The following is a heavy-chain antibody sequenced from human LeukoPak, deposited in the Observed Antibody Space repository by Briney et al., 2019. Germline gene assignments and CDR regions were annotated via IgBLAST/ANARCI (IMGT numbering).Heavy chain of an antibody. Sequence: SEALSLTCTVSGGSISSYYWSWIRQPAGEGLEWIGRIYTSGSTNYNPSLKSRVTMSVDTSKNQFSLKLSSVTAADTAVYYCARERGYYDILTGYYSSDAFDIWGQGTMVTVSS. J-gene: IGHJ3*02. D-gene: IGHD3-9*01. V-gene: IGHV4-4*07. CDR2: IYTSGST. CDR3: ARERGYYDILTGYYSSDAFDI. CDR1: GGSISSYY.